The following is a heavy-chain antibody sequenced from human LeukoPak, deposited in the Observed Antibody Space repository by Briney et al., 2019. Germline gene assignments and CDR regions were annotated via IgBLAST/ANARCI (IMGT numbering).Heavy chain of an antibody. Sequence: PGRSLRLSCAASGFTFSSYAMHWVRQAPGKGLEWVAVISYDGSNKYYADSVKGRLTISRDNSKNTLYLQMNSLRAEDTAVYYCARAVAGTFDYWGQGTLVTVSS. CDR2: ISYDGSNK. D-gene: IGHD6-19*01. V-gene: IGHV3-30*04. J-gene: IGHJ4*02. CDR1: GFTFSSYA. CDR3: ARAVAGTFDY.